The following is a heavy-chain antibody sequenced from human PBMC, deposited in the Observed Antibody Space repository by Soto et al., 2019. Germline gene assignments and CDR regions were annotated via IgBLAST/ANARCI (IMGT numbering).Heavy chain of an antibody. CDR2: IIPILGIA. D-gene: IGHD4-17*01. J-gene: IGHJ4*02. CDR3: ARTYGDYVIIFDY. V-gene: IGHV1-69*02. CDR1: GGTFSSYT. Sequence: QVQLVQSGAEVKKPGSSVKVSCKASGGTFSSYTISWVRQAPGQGLEWMGRIIPILGIANYAQKFQGRVTITADKSTSTAYMELSSLRSEDTAVYYCARTYGDYVIIFDYWGQGTLVTVSS.